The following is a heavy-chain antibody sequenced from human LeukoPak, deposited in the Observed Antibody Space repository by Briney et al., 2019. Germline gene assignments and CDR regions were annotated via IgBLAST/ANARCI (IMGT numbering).Heavy chain of an antibody. V-gene: IGHV3-30*02. CDR1: GFTFSSYG. Sequence: PGGSLTLSSAASGFTFSSYGMHSVRPAPGKGLEWVAFIRYDGSNKYYADSVKGRFTISRDNSKNTLYLQMNSLRAEDTAVYYCAGAVAGTVRFDYWGQGTLVTVSS. D-gene: IGHD6-19*01. CDR3: AGAVAGTVRFDY. CDR2: IRYDGSNK. J-gene: IGHJ4*02.